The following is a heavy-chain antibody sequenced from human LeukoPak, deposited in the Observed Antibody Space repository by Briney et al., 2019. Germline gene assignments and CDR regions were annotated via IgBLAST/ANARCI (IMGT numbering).Heavy chain of an antibody. J-gene: IGHJ5*02. CDR2: IYYSGST. CDR3: ARLHDILTGYYNWFDP. V-gene: IGHV4-59*01. CDR1: GGSISSCY. Sequence: SETLSLTCTVSGGSISSCYWSWIRQPPGKGLEWIGYIYYSGSTNYNPSLKSRVTISVDTSKNQFSLKLSSVTAADTAVYYCARLHDILTGYYNWFDPWGQGTLVTVSS. D-gene: IGHD3-9*01.